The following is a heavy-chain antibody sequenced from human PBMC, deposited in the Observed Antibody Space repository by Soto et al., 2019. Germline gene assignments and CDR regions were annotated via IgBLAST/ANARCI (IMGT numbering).Heavy chain of an antibody. J-gene: IGHJ5*02. CDR3: ARGIGSGWYVVSWFDP. Sequence: GWSLRLSCAASGFTFSSYAMHWVRQAPGKGLEWVAVISYDGSNKYYADSVKGRFTISRDNSKNTLYLQMNSLRAEDTAVYYCARGIGSGWYVVSWFDPWGQGTLVTVSS. CDR1: GFTFSSYA. D-gene: IGHD6-19*01. CDR2: ISYDGSNK. V-gene: IGHV3-30-3*01.